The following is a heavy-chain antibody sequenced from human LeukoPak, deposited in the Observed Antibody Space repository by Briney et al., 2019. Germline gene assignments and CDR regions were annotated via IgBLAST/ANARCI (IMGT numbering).Heavy chain of an antibody. Sequence: PSETLSLTCAVYGGSFSGYYWSWIRQPPGKGLEWIGEINHSGSTNYNPSLKSRVTISVDTSKNQFSLKLSSVTAADTAVYYCARGPFIPNRGSSWYPGCYYYYMDVWGKGTTVTVSS. D-gene: IGHD6-13*01. V-gene: IGHV4-34*01. J-gene: IGHJ6*03. CDR1: GGSFSGYY. CDR3: ARGPFIPNRGSSWYPGCYYYYMDV. CDR2: INHSGST.